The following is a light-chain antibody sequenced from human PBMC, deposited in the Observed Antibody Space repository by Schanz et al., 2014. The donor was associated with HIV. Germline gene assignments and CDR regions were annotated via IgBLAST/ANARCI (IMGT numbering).Light chain of an antibody. J-gene: IGLJ3*02. V-gene: IGLV1-44*01. CDR2: ANN. CDR1: SSNVGSNT. Sequence: QSVLTQPPSASGTPGQRVTISCSGSSSNVGSNTVNWYQHLPGTAPKLLMYANNQRASGVPDRFSGSGSGTSASLAITGLRSEDEADYYCAAWDGSLNVWVFGGGTKFTVL. CDR3: AAWDGSLNVWV.